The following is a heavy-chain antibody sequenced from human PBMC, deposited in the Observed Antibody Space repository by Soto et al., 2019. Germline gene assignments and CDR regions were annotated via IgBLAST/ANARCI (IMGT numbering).Heavy chain of an antibody. CDR1: GGTFSSYA. CDR2: IIPIFGTA. D-gene: IGHD6-6*01. V-gene: IGHV1-69*13. CDR3: GTTIAARHYHYGMDV. Sequence: PGASVKVSCKASGGTFSSYAISWVRQAPGQGLEWMGGIIPIFGTANYAQKFQGRVTITADESTSTAYMELSSLRSEDTAVYYCGTTIAARHYHYGMDVWGQGTTVTVSS. J-gene: IGHJ6*02.